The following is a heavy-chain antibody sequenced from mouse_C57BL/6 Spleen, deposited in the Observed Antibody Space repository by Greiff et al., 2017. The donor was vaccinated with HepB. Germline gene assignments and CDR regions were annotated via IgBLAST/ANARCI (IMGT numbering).Heavy chain of an antibody. D-gene: IGHD1-1*01. J-gene: IGHJ2*01. Sequence: EVQLVESGPGLVKPSQSLSLTCSVTGYSITSGYYWNWIRQFPGNKLEWMGYISYDGSNNYNPSLKNRISITRDTSKNQFFLKLNSVTTEDTATYYCAREGVFITTVVDSYFDYWGQGTTLTVSS. V-gene: IGHV3-6*01. CDR2: ISYDGSN. CDR3: AREGVFITTVVDSYFDY. CDR1: GYSITSGYY.